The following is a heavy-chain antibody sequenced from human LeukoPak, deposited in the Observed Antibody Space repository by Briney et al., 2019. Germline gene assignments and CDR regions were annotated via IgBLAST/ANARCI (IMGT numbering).Heavy chain of an antibody. CDR2: ISWNSGSI. CDR3: AKDADGSGYAVFDY. V-gene: IGHV3-9*01. J-gene: IGHJ4*02. Sequence: GRSLRLSCAASGFTFDDYAMHWVRQAPGKGLEWVSGISWNSGSIGYADSVKGRFTISRDNAKNSLYLQMNSLRAEDTALYYCAKDADGSGYAVFDYWGQGTLVTVSS. CDR1: GFTFDDYA. D-gene: IGHD3-22*01.